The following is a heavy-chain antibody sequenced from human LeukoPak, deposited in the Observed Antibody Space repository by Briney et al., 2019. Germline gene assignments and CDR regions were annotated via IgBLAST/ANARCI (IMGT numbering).Heavy chain of an antibody. CDR1: GYTFTSYG. CDR3: ARGSRIAAPNWFDP. CDR2: ISAYNGNT. V-gene: IGHV1-18*01. Sequence: GASVKVSCKASGYTFTSYGISWVRQAPGQGLEWMGWISAYNGNTNYAQKLQGRVTMTTDTSTSTACMELRSLRSDDTAVYYCARGSRIAAPNWFDPWGQGTLVTVSS. D-gene: IGHD6-6*01. J-gene: IGHJ5*02.